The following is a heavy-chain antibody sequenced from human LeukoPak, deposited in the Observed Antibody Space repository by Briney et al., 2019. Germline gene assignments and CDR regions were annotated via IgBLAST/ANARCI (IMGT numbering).Heavy chain of an antibody. CDR1: GLRFSDYY. J-gene: IGHJ3*02. D-gene: IGHD1-26*01. CDR3: ARGGSYLSAFDI. Sequence: TGGSLRLSCAASGLRFSDYYVSWIRQAPGKGVQWVSYISSGGDIMHYADSVKGRFTISIDNSKNTLYLQMNSLRAEDTAVYYCARGGSYLSAFDIWGQGTMVTVSS. CDR2: ISSGGDIM. V-gene: IGHV3-11*01.